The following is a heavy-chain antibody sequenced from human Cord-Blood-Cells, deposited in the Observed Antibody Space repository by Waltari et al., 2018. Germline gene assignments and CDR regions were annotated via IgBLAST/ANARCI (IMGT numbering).Heavy chain of an antibody. V-gene: IGHV3-15*01. CDR1: GSPFGTAG. CDR2: IKSKTDGGTT. D-gene: IGHD7-27*01. CDR3: TTAGDTGFDY. J-gene: IGHJ4*02. Sequence: EVQLLESGGGWVRPGGSLGFSCEASGSPFGTAGRRWVRQAPGKGLEWVGRIKSKTDGGTTDYAAPVKGRFTISRDDSKNTLYLQMNSLKTEDTAVYYCTTAGDTGFDYWGQGTLVTVSS.